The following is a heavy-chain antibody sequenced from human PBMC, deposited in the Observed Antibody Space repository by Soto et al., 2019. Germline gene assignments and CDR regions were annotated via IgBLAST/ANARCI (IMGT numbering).Heavy chain of an antibody. CDR1: GFTFSGFA. Sequence: QVQLVESGGGVVQPGRSLRLSCAASGFTFSGFAMHWVRQAPGKGLEWVAVISYDGSNKYYADSVKGRFTISRDNSKTTPYVQMNSLRAEDTAVYYCARFKGCSGGSCYSHFDYWGQGTLVSVSS. CDR2: ISYDGSNK. J-gene: IGHJ4*02. D-gene: IGHD2-15*01. CDR3: ARFKGCSGGSCYSHFDY. V-gene: IGHV3-30-3*01.